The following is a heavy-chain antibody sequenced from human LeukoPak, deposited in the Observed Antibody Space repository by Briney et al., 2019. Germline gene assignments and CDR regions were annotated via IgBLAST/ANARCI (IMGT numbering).Heavy chain of an antibody. J-gene: IGHJ4*02. CDR1: GFTFDDYA. V-gene: IGHV3-21*01. D-gene: IGHD4-17*01. Sequence: GGSLRLSCAASGFTFDDYAMHWVRQAPGKGLEWVSGISSSSSYIYYADSVKGRFTISRDNAKNSLYLQMNSLRAEDTAVYYCATAYGDYPTGYWGQGTLVTVSS. CDR2: ISSSSSYI. CDR3: ATAYGDYPTGY.